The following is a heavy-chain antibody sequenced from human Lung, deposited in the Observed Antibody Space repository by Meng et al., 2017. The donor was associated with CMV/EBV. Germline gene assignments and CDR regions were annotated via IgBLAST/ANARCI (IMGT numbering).Heavy chain of an antibody. CDR3: TRALDYYDSRAFYYYYGMDV. CDR1: GFTFGDYA. CDR2: IRSKAYGGTT. V-gene: IGHV3-49*04. J-gene: IGHJ6*02. D-gene: IGHD3-22*01. Sequence: SXKISXTASGFTFGDYAMSWVRQAPGKGLEWVGFIRSKAYGGTTEYAASVKGRFTISRDDSKSIAYLQMNSLKTEDTAVYYCTRALDYYDSRAFYYYYGMDVWGQGXTVTVSS.